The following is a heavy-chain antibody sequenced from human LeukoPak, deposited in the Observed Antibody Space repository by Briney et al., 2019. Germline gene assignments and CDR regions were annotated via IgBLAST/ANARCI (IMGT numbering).Heavy chain of an antibody. D-gene: IGHD6-19*01. J-gene: IGHJ4*02. Sequence: SQTLSLTCAISGDSVSSNSAAWNWIRQSPSRGLEWLGRTYYRSKWYNDYSVFVKSRITINLDTSKNQFSLQLNSVTPEDTAVYYCARGGYSSGWRLDYWGQGTLVTVSS. CDR3: ARGGYSSGWRLDY. CDR2: TYYRSKWYN. V-gene: IGHV6-1*01. CDR1: GDSVSSNSAA.